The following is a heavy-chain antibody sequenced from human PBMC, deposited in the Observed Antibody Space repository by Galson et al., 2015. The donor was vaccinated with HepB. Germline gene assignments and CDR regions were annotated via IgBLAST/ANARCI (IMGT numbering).Heavy chain of an antibody. CDR2: ISSSSSSI. CDR3: ARGPPDYYDSSGYYYNY. J-gene: IGHJ4*02. V-gene: IGHV3-21*01. D-gene: IGHD3-22*01. CDR1: GFTFSSYS. Sequence: SLRLSCAASGFTFSSYSMNWVRQAPGKGLEWVSSISSSSSSIYYADSVKGRSTISRDNAKNSLYLQMNSLRAEDTAVYYCARGPPDYYDSSGYYYNYWGQGTLVTVSS.